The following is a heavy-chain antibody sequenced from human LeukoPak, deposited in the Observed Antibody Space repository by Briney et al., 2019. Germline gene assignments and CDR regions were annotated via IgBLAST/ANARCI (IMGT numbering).Heavy chain of an antibody. Sequence: SETLSLTCTVSGGSISSYYWSWIRQPAGKGLEWIGRIYTSGSTNYNPSLKSRVTMSVDTSKNQFSLKLSSVTAEDTAVYYCAAGGDILTANAFDIWGQGTMVTVSS. CDR3: AAGGDILTANAFDI. J-gene: IGHJ3*02. CDR2: IYTSGST. V-gene: IGHV4-4*07. CDR1: GGSISSYY. D-gene: IGHD3-9*01.